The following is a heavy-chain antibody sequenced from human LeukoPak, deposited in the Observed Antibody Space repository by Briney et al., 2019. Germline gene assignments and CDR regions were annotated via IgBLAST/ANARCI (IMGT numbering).Heavy chain of an antibody. CDR2: ISGSGSST. CDR3: ARESYGAFDI. J-gene: IGHJ3*02. D-gene: IGHD3-10*01. CDR1: GFTFSSFA. Sequence: PEGSLRLSCAASGFTFSSFAMSWVRQAPGKGLEWVSGISGSGSSTYYADSVKGQFTISRDNSKNTLYLQMNSLRAEDTAVYYCARESYGAFDIWGQGTMVTVSS. V-gene: IGHV3-23*01.